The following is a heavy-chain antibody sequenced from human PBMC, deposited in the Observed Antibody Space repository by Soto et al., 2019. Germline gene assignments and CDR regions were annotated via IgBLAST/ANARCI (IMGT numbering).Heavy chain of an antibody. Sequence: QVQLVQSGAEVKKPGSSVKVSCKASGGTFSSYAISWVRQAPGQGREWMGGIIPIFGTANYAQKFQGRVTITADEAKSTAYMELSSLRSEDTAVYYFASPTDWNSTAGGMDVWGQGTTVTVSS. V-gene: IGHV1-69*01. CDR2: IIPIFGTA. CDR3: ASPTDWNSTAGGMDV. D-gene: IGHD1-7*01. J-gene: IGHJ6*02. CDR1: GGTFSSYA.